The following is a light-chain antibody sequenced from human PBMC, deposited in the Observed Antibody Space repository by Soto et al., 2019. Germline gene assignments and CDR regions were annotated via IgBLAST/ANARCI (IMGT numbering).Light chain of an antibody. CDR3: SSYTSGSTLAGV. CDR2: EVS. Sequence: QSALTQPASVSGSPGQSITISCTGTSSDVGGYNYVSWYQQHPGKAPKLMIYEVSNRPSGVSNRFSGSKSGNTASLTISGLQAEDEADYYCSSYTSGSTLAGVFGGGTKLTVL. V-gene: IGLV2-14*01. J-gene: IGLJ2*01. CDR1: SSDVGGYNY.